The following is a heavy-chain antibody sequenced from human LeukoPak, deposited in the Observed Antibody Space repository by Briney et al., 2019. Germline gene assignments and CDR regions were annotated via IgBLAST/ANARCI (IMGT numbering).Heavy chain of an antibody. J-gene: IGHJ4*02. V-gene: IGHV3-74*01. D-gene: IGHD4-17*01. Sequence: GGSLRLSCAAPGFTFSSYWMHWVRQAPGKGLAWVSRINNDGSSTSYADSVKGRFTISRDNAKNTLYLQMNSLRAEDTAVYYCARDVRPGDPFDSWGQGTLVTVSS. CDR2: INNDGSST. CDR1: GFTFSSYW. CDR3: ARDVRPGDPFDS.